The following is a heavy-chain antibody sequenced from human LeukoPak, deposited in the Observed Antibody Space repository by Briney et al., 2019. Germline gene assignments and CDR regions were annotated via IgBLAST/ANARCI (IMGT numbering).Heavy chain of an antibody. V-gene: IGHV1-18*01. Sequence: ASVKVSCKASGYTFTSYGISWVRQAPGQGLEWMGWISAYNGNTNYAQKLQGRVTMTTDTSTSTAYMELRSLRSDDTAVYYCARALRREARGGGVFDYWGQGTLVTVSS. D-gene: IGHD3-16*01. CDR3: ARALRREARGGGVFDY. CDR1: GYTFTSYG. CDR2: ISAYNGNT. J-gene: IGHJ4*02.